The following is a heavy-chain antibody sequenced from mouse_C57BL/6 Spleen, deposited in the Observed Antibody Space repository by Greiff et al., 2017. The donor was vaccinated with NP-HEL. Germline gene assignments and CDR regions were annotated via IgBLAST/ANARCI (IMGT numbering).Heavy chain of an antibody. Sequence: EVKLVESGGGLVKPGGSLKLSCAASGFTFSSYAMSWVRQTPEKRLEWVATISDGGSYTYYPDNVKGRFTISRDNAKNNLYLQMSHLKSEDTAMYYCAREKWGYAMDYWGQGTSVTVSS. CDR2: ISDGGSYT. CDR3: AREKWGYAMDY. J-gene: IGHJ4*01. V-gene: IGHV5-4*01. CDR1: GFTFSSYA.